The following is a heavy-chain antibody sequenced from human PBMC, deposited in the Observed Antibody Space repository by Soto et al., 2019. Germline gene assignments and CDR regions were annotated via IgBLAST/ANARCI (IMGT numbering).Heavy chain of an antibody. J-gene: IGHJ6*02. Sequence: GGSLRLSCAASGFTFSKYAMTWIRQAPGKGLEWVSSLSASGGSTYIADSVKGRFIISRDNSKSTLYVQMDRLRVEDTAVYYCAKESATLEFRSYYSHDGMDVWGRGTTVTVSS. V-gene: IGHV3-23*01. CDR3: AKESATLEFRSYYSHDGMDV. CDR1: GFTFSKYA. D-gene: IGHD3-10*01. CDR2: LSASGGST.